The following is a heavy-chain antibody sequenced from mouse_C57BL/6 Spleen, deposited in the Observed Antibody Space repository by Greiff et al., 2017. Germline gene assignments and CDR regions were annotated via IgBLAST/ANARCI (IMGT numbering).Heavy chain of an antibody. CDR2: IYPGSGST. CDR1: GYTFTSYW. V-gene: IGHV1-55*01. Sequence: QVQLQQPGAELVKPGASVKMSCKASGYTFTSYWITWVKQRPGQGLEWIGDIYPGSGSTNYNEKFKSKATLTVDTSSSTAYMQLSSLTSEDSAVYYCARFTTVVAGRDLDYWGQATTLTVSS. CDR3: ARFTTVVAGRDLDY. D-gene: IGHD1-1*01. J-gene: IGHJ2*01.